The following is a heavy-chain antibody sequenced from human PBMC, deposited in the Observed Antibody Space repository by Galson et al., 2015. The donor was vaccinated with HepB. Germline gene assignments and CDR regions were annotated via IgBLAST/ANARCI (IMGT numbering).Heavy chain of an antibody. CDR2: IDPSDSYT. D-gene: IGHD3-3*01. V-gene: IGHV5-10-1*01. Sequence: QSGAEVKKPGESLRISCKGSGYSFTSYWISWVRQMPGKGLEWMGRIDPSDSYTNYSPSFQGHVTISADKSISTAYLQWSSLKASDTAMYYCARQENYDFWSGYPTLQNWGQGTLVTVSS. CDR3: ARQENYDFWSGYPTLQN. J-gene: IGHJ4*02. CDR1: GYSFTSYW.